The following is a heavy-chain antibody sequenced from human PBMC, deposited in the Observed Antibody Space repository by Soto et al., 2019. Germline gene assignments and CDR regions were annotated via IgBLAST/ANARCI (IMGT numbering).Heavy chain of an antibody. V-gene: IGHV1-8*01. CDR1: GYTFTSYD. CDR3: ARESRGYCSVGSCPRGMDV. Sequence: ASVKVSCKASGYTFTSYDINWVRQATGQGLEWMGWMNPNSGNTGYAQKFQGRVTMTRNTSISTAYMELSSLRSQDTAVYYCARESRGYCSVGSCPRGMDVWGQGPTVTVSS. D-gene: IGHD2-15*01. J-gene: IGHJ6*02. CDR2: MNPNSGNT.